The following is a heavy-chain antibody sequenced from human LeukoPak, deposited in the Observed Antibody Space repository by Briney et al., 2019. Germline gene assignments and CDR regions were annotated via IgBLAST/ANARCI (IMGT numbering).Heavy chain of an antibody. J-gene: IGHJ4*02. CDR2: IWYDGSNK. CDR3: ARDRLEAVTDDDYFDY. V-gene: IGHV3-33*01. CDR1: RFTFSNHG. Sequence: GGSLRLSCAVSRFTFSNHGMHWVRQAPGKGPEWVALIWYDGSNKYYGDSVKGRFTISRDNSKNTVYLQMNSLRAEDTGVYYCARDRLEAVTDDDYFDYWGRGTLVTVSS. D-gene: IGHD2-21*02.